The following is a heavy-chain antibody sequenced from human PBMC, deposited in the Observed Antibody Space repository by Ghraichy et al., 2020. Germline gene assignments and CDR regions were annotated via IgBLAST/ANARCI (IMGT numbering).Heavy chain of an antibody. CDR2: ISSAATTI. CDR1: GFTFRNYE. V-gene: IGHV3-48*03. CDR3: ARLQRYARRYFDY. Sequence: GGSLRLSCAASGFTFRNYEMTWVRQAPGKGLEWVAYISSAATTIYYADAVKGRFTISRDNAKNSMHLQMNSLRADDTAVYYCARLQRYARRYFDYWGQGNLVNVAS. D-gene: IGHD6-6*01. J-gene: IGHJ4*02.